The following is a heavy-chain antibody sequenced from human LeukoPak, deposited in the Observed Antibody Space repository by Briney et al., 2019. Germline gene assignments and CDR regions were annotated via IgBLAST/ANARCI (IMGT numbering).Heavy chain of an antibody. D-gene: IGHD6-13*01. V-gene: IGHV4-39*01. J-gene: IGHJ4*02. CDR2: IYYSWST. Sequence: SETLSLTCTVSGGSISSSSYYWGWIRQPPGKGLEWIGSIYYSWSTYYNPSLKSRVTISADTSKNQFSLNLNSVTAADTAVYYCARRAAGRNYFDFWGQGTLVTVSS. CDR3: ARRAAGRNYFDF. CDR1: GGSISSSSYY.